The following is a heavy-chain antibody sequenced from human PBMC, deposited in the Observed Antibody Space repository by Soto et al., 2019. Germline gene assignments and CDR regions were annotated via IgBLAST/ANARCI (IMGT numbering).Heavy chain of an antibody. Sequence: ASVTVSGKASGYTLTEFSMHWARQAPGRGPEWMGGVDLEDGETIYAQKFRGRVTMTEDTSTDTAYMELSSLRSEGTAVYYCATYRDPYCSRFSCYYWFDPRGEGTLVTVS. CDR3: ATYRDPYCSRFSCYYWFDP. J-gene: IGHJ5*02. CDR1: GYTLTEFS. D-gene: IGHD2-15*01. CDR2: VDLEDGET. V-gene: IGHV1-24*01.